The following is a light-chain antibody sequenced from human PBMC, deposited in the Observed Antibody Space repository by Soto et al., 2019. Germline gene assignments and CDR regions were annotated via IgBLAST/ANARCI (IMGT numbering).Light chain of an antibody. Sequence: DIQLTQSPSFLSASVGDRVTITCRATQAINSYLAWYQQKPGKAPNLLIYAASTLQSGVPSRFSGSESGTEYTLTISNLQPEDFATYYCQQLNSYPIYTFGQGTKLEI. V-gene: IGKV1-9*01. J-gene: IGKJ2*01. CDR1: QAINSY. CDR3: QQLNSYPIYT. CDR2: AAS.